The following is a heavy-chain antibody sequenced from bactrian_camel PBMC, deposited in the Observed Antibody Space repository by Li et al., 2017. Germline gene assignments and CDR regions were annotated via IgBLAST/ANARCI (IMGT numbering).Heavy chain of an antibody. V-gene: IGHV3S28*01. CDR3: AADCFSGGVYIIRGNNY. CDR2: IDTGGST. J-gene: IGHJ4*01. D-gene: IGHD2*01. Sequence: QLVESGGGTVQPGGSLRLSCTSSLFSYPYMTWVRQGPGKGLEWISTIDTGGSTYYADSVRGRFTISRDTVKNTLYLQMNSLKTEDTAVYSCAADCFSGGVYIIRGNNYYGQGTQVTVS. CDR1: LFSYPY.